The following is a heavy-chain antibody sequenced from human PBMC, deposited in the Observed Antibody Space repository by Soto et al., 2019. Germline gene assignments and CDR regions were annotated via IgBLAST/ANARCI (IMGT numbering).Heavy chain of an antibody. CDR1: GFTFSNYG. Sequence: GASVKVSCKASGFTFSNYGITWLRQVPGKGLEWMGWISAYNGNTVHAQEYQGRLTMTTDTSTSTAYMELRSLRPDDTAVYYCARPQNDILTDSYTNYFDPWGQGTLVTVSS. CDR2: ISAYNGNT. J-gene: IGHJ5*02. V-gene: IGHV1-18*01. CDR3: ARPQNDILTDSYTNYFDP. D-gene: IGHD3-9*01.